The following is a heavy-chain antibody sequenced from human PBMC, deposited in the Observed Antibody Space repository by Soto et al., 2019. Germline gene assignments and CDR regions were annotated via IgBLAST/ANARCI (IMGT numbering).Heavy chain of an antibody. D-gene: IGHD2-2*01. J-gene: IGHJ5*02. V-gene: IGHV4-39*01. CDR2: IYYSGST. CDR1: GGSISSSSYY. CDR3: ARQPYCSSTSCYPLANWFDP. Sequence: QLQLQESGPGLVKPSETLSLTCTVSGGSISSSSYYWGWIRQPPGKGLEWIGSIYYSGSTYYNPSLKSRVTISVDTSRTPFSLELSSVTAADTAVYYCARQPYCSSTSCYPLANWFDPWGQGTLVTVSS.